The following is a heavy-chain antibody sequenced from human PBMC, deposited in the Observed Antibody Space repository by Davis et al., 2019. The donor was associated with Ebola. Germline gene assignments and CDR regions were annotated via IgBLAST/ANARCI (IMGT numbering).Heavy chain of an antibody. V-gene: IGHV5-51*01. CDR1: GYSFTNYW. CDR3: TRGTVSGIAVAGMGLDY. Sequence: GESLKISCKGSGYSFTNYWIAWVRQLPGKGLEWMGIIYPGDSDTRYSPSFQGQVTISADKSLSTAYLQWSSLKASDTAIYYCTRGTVSGIAVAGMGLDYWGQGTLVTVSS. D-gene: IGHD6-19*01. J-gene: IGHJ4*02. CDR2: IYPGDSDT.